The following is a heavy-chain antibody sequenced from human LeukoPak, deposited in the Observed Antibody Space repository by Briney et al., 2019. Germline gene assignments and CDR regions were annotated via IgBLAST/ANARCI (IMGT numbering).Heavy chain of an antibody. CDR3: ARDYPADY. CDR1: GFTLSSYP. Sequence: GGSLRLSCAASGFTLSSYPMHWVRQAPGKGLEWVALISSDGSDKKYADSVKGRFTISRDNSKNTLYLQMHSLGVEDTAVYYCARDYPADYWGQGTLVTVSS. J-gene: IGHJ4*02. CDR2: ISSDGSDK. V-gene: IGHV3-30-3*01.